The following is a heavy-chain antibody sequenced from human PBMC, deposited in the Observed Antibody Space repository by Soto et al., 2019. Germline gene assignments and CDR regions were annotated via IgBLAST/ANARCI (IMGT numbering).Heavy chain of an antibody. CDR1: GFTFTSSA. V-gene: IGHV1-58*01. Sequence: SVKVSCKASGFTFTSSAVQWVRQARGQRLEWIGWIVVGSGNTNYAQKFQERVTITRDMPTSTAYIELSSLRSEDTAVYYCAAVKVATRPTDFDYWGQGTLVTVSS. D-gene: IGHD5-12*01. CDR2: IVVGSGNT. J-gene: IGHJ4*02. CDR3: AAVKVATRPTDFDY.